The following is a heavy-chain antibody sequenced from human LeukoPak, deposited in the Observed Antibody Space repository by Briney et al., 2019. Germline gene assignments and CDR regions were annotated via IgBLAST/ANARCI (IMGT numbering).Heavy chain of an antibody. CDR2: IYHSGST. V-gene: IGHV4-30-2*01. J-gene: IGHJ4*02. CDR1: GGSISSGGYY. Sequence: SQTLSLTCTVSGGSISSGGYYWSWIRQPPGKGLEWIGYIYHSGSTYYNPSLKSRVTISVDRSKNQFSLKLSSVTAADTAVYYYASIAAAGSPFDYWGQGTLVTVSS. D-gene: IGHD6-13*01. CDR3: ASIAAAGSPFDY.